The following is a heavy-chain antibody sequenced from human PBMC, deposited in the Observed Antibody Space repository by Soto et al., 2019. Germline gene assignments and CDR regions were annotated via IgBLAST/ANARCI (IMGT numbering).Heavy chain of an antibody. D-gene: IGHD4-17*01. V-gene: IGHV4-39*01. CDR3: ARQPIYDYGGNKHLDY. CDR1: GGSISSSSYY. CDR2: IYYSGST. Sequence: PSETLSLTCTVSGGSISSSSYYWGWIRQPPGKGLEWIGSIYYSGSTYYNPSLKSRVTISVDTSKNQFSLKLSSVTAADTAVYYCARQPIYDYGGNKHLDYWGQGTRVTVSS. J-gene: IGHJ4*02.